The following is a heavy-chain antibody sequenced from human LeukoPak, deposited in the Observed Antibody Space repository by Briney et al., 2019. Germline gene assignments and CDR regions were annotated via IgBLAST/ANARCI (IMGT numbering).Heavy chain of an antibody. CDR1: GFTFSSYT. J-gene: IGHJ4*02. V-gene: IGHV3-48*04. Sequence: PGGSLRLSCAASGFTFSSYTMNWIRQAPGKGLEWISYISSSSSTIYYADSVRGRFTISRDNAKNSLYLQMNSLRAEDTAVYYCARDPTSYRYSDYWGQGTLVTVSS. CDR2: ISSSSSTI. D-gene: IGHD3-16*02. CDR3: ARDPTSYRYSDY.